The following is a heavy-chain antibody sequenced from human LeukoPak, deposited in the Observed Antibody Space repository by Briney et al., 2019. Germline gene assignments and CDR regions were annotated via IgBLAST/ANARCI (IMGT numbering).Heavy chain of an antibody. CDR1: GYTFSNYG. D-gene: IGHD3-10*01. CDR2: ISAYNGNT. CDR3: ARDRRYYGSGSMARYDNWFDP. Sequence: GASVKVSCKASGYTFSNYGISWVRQAPGQGLEWMGWISAYNGNTNYAQKLQGRVTMTTDTSTSTAYMELRSLRSDDTAVYYCARDRRYYGSGSMARYDNWFDPWGQGTLVTVSS. J-gene: IGHJ5*02. V-gene: IGHV1-18*01.